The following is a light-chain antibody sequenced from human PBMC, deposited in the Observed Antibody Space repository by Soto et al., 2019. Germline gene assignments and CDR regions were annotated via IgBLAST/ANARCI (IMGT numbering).Light chain of an antibody. V-gene: IGLV2-14*01. CDR1: SSDVGGYNY. CDR2: DVS. J-gene: IGLJ1*01. CDR3: SSYTRSSTRV. Sequence: QSALTQPASVSGSPGQSITISCTGTSSDVGGYNYVSWYQQHPGKAPKLMIYDVSNRPSGVSNRFSGSESGNTSSRTISGLQAEDEADYYCSSYTRSSTRVFGTGTKLTVL.